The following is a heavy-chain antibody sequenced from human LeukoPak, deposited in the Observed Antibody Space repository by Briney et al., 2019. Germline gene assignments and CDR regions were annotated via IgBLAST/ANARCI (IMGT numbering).Heavy chain of an antibody. Sequence: GGTLRLSCAASGFTFSSYGMSWVRQAPGKGLEWVSAISGSGGSTYYADSVKGRFTISRDNSKNTLYLQMNSLRAEDTAVYYCARVRRFYFDYWGQGTLVTVSS. V-gene: IGHV3-23*01. J-gene: IGHJ4*02. CDR1: GFTFSSYG. D-gene: IGHD3-16*01. CDR2: ISGSGGST. CDR3: ARVRRFYFDY.